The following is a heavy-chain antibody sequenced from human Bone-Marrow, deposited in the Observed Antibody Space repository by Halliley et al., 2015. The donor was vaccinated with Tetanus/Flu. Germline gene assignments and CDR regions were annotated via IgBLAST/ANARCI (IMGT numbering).Heavy chain of an antibody. Sequence: CAASGFTFSRTEMSWVRQAPGKGLEWISSIGYDSTHIYYADSARGRFTISRDNAKNSLDLQMSSLRAEDTAIYYCARDTCSGAPCYLRSSDGMDVWGQGTTVTVSS. CDR3: ARDTCSGAPCYLRSSDGMDV. CDR1: GFTFSRTE. V-gene: IGHV3-21*01. CDR2: IGYDSTHI. J-gene: IGHJ6*02. D-gene: IGHD2-15*01.